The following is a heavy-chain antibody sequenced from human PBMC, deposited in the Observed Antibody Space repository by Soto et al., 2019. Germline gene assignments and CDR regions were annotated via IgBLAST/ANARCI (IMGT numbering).Heavy chain of an antibody. D-gene: IGHD4-17*01. CDR3: ARHLSGDYPNSNWFDP. CDR2: ISSSGKT. Sequence: PSETLSLTCSVSGDSIDNTVFFWNWIRQHPEKGLEWIGYISSSGKTYYNPSLKSRVTMSLDTSRNQFSLNLTSVTAAATAVYFCARHLSGDYPNSNWFDPWGQGTLVTVSS. CDR1: GDSIDNTVFF. J-gene: IGHJ5*02. V-gene: IGHV4-31*03.